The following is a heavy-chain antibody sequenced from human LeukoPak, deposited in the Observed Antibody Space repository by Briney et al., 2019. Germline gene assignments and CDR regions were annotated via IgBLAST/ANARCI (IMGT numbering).Heavy chain of an antibody. V-gene: IGHV4-34*08. Sequence: GSLRLSCAASGFTFSSYAMSWVRQAPGKGLEWIGEINHSGSTNYNPSLKSRVTISVDTSKNQFSLKLTSVTAADTAVYYCVYGDYGVWFDPWGQGTLVTVSS. CDR3: VYGDYGVWFDP. CDR1: GFTFSSYA. D-gene: IGHD4-17*01. CDR2: INHSGST. J-gene: IGHJ5*02.